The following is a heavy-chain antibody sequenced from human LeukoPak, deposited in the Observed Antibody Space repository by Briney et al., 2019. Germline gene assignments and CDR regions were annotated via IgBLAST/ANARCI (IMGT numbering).Heavy chain of an antibody. J-gene: IGHJ4*02. CDR1: GYSIISGYY. CDR2: IYHSGST. Sequence: SETLSLTCTVSGYSIISGYYWGWIRQPPGKGLEWIGSIYHSGSTYYNPSLKSRVTISVDTSKNQFSLKLSSVTAADTAVYYCAVELAAAGNYYFDYWGQGTLVTVSS. V-gene: IGHV4-38-2*02. D-gene: IGHD6-13*01. CDR3: AVELAAAGNYYFDY.